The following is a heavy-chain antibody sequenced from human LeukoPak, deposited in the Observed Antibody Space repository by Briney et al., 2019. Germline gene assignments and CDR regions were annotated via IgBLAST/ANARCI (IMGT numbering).Heavy chain of an antibody. CDR3: ARVKWRGPTSSGWLDY. CDR2: TYYRSKWYN. CDR1: GDSVSSNSVA. J-gene: IGHJ4*02. V-gene: IGHV6-1*01. D-gene: IGHD6-19*01. Sequence: SQTLSLTCAISGDSVSSNSVAWNWIKQSPSRGLEWLGRTYYRSKWYNDFAVSMKSRITINPDTSKNQFSLQLNSVTPEDTAVYYCARVKWRGPTSSGWLDYWDQGTLVTVSS.